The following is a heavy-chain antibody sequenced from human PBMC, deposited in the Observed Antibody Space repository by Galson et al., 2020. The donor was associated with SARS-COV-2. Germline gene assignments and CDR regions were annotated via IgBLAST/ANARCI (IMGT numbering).Heavy chain of an antibody. CDR2: ISYDGSNK. CDR3: ASEGNYYGSGGDFDY. CDR1: GFTFSSYG. Sequence: GESLKISCAASGFTFSSYGMHWVRQAPGKGLEWVAVISYDGSNKYYADSVKGRFTISRDNSKNTLYLQMNSLRAEDTAVYYCASEGNYYGSGGDFDYGGKGTLVTVSS. J-gene: IGHJ4*02. V-gene: IGHV3-30*03. D-gene: IGHD3-10*01.